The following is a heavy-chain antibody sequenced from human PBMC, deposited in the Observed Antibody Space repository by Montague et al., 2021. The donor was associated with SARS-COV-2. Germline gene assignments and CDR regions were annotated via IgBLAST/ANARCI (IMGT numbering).Heavy chain of an antibody. CDR2: VSYSGST. J-gene: IGHJ3*01. V-gene: IGHV4-39*07. CDR1: GDSISYRSYY. CDR3: ARDPGNDSFDF. Sequence: SETLSLTCTVSGDSISYRSYYWGWIRQPPGKGLEWIGTVSYSGSTYYNASLKSRVTIYVDTSKNQFSLKLTSVTAADTAVYYCARDPGNDSFDFWGPGTMVIVSS. D-gene: IGHD3-10*01.